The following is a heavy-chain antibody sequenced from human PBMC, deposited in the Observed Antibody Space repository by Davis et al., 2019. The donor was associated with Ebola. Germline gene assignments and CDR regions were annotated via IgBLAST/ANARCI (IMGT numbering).Heavy chain of an antibody. Sequence: GGSLRLSCAASGFTFSGSSMHWVRQASGKGLERVGRIRSKANNYATAYAASVKGRFTISRDDSKNTAYLQMNSLKTEDTAVYYCTPRAFDYWGQGTLVAVSS. CDR3: TPRAFDY. CDR2: IRSKANNYAT. V-gene: IGHV3-73*01. CDR1: GFTFSGSS. J-gene: IGHJ4*02.